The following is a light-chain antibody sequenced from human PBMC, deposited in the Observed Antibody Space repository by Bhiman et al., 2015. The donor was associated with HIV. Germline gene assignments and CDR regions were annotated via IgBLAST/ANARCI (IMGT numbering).Light chain of an antibody. CDR3: QAWDSSTKI. V-gene: IGLV3-1*01. CDR1: KLGEQY. CDR2: KDS. J-gene: IGLJ2*01. Sequence: YELTQPPSVSVYPGQTASITCSGDKLGEQYVCWYQQKPGQSPVLVIYKDSERPSGIPERFSGSNSGNTATLTISGTQTMDEADYYCQAWDSSTKIFGGGTKLTVL.